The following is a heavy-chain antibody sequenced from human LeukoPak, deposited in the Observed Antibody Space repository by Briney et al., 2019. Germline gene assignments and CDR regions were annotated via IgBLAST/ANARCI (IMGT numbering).Heavy chain of an antibody. CDR3: AREGLITIFGVVIPGNWFDP. D-gene: IGHD3-3*01. CDR1: GGSVSSGSYY. V-gene: IGHV4-61*01. CDR2: IYYSGST. J-gene: IGHJ5*02. Sequence: SETLSLTCTVSGGSVSSGSYYWSWIRQPPGKGLEWIGYIYYSGSTNYNPSLKSRVTISVDTSKNQFSLKLSSVTAADTAVYYCAREGLITIFGVVIPGNWFDPWGQGTLVTVSS.